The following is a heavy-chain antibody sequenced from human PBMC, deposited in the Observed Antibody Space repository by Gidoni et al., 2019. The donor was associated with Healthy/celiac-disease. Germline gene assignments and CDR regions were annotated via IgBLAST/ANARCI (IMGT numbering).Heavy chain of an antibody. CDR3: ARRPTTKEQQLVHGFDY. Sequence: QLQLHESAPGLVMPSATLSLPSTVSGSSIRSSSYYWGWIRQPPGKGLEWIGSIYYSGSTYYNPSLKSRVTISVDTSKNQFSLKLSSVTAADTAVYYCARRPTTKEQQLVHGFDYWGKGTLVTVSS. CDR2: IYYSGST. CDR1: GSSIRSSSYY. V-gene: IGHV4-39*01. D-gene: IGHD6-13*01. J-gene: IGHJ4*02.